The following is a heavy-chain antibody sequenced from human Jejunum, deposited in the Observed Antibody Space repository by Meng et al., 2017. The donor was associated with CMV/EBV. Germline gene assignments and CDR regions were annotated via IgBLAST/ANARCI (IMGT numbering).Heavy chain of an antibody. CDR3: GKALWGSNRWYPASDY. V-gene: IGHV3-30*02. CDR1: TIRYSG. J-gene: IGHJ4*02. CDR2: IRFDESDK. D-gene: IGHD2-2*01. Sequence: TIRYSGLHWVREDPGKGLEWVAFIRFDESDKYYADSVRGRLNIYRDNSKKTLYLRMISLRAGDTAVYYCGKALWGSNRWYPASDYWGQGALVTVSS.